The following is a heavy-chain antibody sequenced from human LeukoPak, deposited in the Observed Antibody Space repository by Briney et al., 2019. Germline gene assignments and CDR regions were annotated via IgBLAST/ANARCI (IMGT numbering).Heavy chain of an antibody. J-gene: IGHJ4*02. CDR2: INHSGST. CDR1: GGSFSGYY. CDR3: ARGPTMVRGGIDY. D-gene: IGHD3-10*01. V-gene: IGHV4-34*01. Sequence: SETLSLTCAVYGGSFSGYYWSWIRQPPGKWLEWIGEINHSGSTNYNPSLKSRLTISVDTSKNQFSLKLSSVTAADTAVYYCARGPTMVRGGIDYWGQGTLVTVSS.